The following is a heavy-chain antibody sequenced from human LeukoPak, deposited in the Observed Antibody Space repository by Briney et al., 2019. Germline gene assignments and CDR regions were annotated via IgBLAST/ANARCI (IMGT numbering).Heavy chain of an antibody. CDR2: IWYDGSNK. D-gene: IGHD2-15*01. CDR1: GFTFSNYA. V-gene: IGHV3-33*01. Sequence: GGSLRLSCAASGFTFSNYAMYWVRQAPGKGLEWVTIIWYDGSNKNYADSVKGRFTISRDNSKNTLYLQTNSLRAEDTAVYYCARGAYCSGGRCPGAFDIWGQGTMVTVSS. CDR3: ARGAYCSGGRCPGAFDI. J-gene: IGHJ3*02.